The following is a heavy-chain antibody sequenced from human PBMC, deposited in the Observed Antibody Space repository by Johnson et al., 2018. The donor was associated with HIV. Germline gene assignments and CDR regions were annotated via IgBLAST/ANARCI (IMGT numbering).Heavy chain of an antibody. Sequence: EKLVESGGGVVQPGRSLRRSCAASGFTVSSNYMSWVRQAPGKGLEWVAVIYSGGSTYYADSVTGRFTISRHNSTNTLYLQMDSLRAEDTAVYYCARGGSAARGNWNCGGDCSTFLLLDAFDIGGQGTMVTVSS. CDR2: IYSGGST. V-gene: IGHV3-53*04. J-gene: IGHJ3*02. D-gene: IGHD2-21*02. CDR3: ARGGSAARGNWNCGGDCSTFLLLDAFDI. CDR1: GFTVSSNY.